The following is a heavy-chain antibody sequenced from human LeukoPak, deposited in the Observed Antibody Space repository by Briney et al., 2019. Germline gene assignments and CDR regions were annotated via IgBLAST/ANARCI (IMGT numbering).Heavy chain of an antibody. Sequence: GGSLRLSCAASGFTFDDYAMHWVPQAPGKGLEWVSGISWNSGSIGYADSVKGRFTISRDNAKNSLYLQMNSLRAEDTAVYYCARFGSGWGGMGYYFDYWGQGTLVTVSS. CDR3: ARFGSGWGGMGYYFDY. J-gene: IGHJ4*02. CDR2: ISWNSGSI. D-gene: IGHD6-19*01. CDR1: GFTFDDYA. V-gene: IGHV3-9*01.